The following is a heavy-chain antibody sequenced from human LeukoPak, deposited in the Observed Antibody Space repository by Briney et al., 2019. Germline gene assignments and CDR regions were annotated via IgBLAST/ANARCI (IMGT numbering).Heavy chain of an antibody. CDR2: IYPGDSNT. CDR3: ARQGEAAANDY. CDR1: GYSFTTYW. Sequence: GESLKISCKASGYSFTTYWIGWVRQMPGKGLEWMGTIYPGDSNTRYSPSFRGQVTFSVDKSITTAYLHWSSLKASDTAMYYCARQGEAAANDYWGQGTLVTVSS. D-gene: IGHD6-25*01. V-gene: IGHV5-51*01. J-gene: IGHJ4*02.